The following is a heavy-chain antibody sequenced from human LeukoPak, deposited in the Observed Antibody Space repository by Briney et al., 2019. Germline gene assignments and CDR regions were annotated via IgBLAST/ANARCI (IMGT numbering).Heavy chain of an antibody. CDR1: GGSISSYY. D-gene: IGHD1-1*01. Sequence: PSETLSLTCTVSGGSISSYYWSWIRQPPGKGLEWIGYIYYSGSTNYNPSLKSRVTISVDTSKNQFSLNLSSVTAADTAVYYCAREVGAAPWNNWFDPWGQGTLVTVSP. CDR2: IYYSGST. J-gene: IGHJ5*02. CDR3: AREVGAAPWNNWFDP. V-gene: IGHV4-59*01.